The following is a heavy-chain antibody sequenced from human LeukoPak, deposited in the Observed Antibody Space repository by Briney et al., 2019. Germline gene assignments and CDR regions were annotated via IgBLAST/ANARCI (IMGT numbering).Heavy chain of an antibody. D-gene: IGHD1-26*01. CDR2: ISLNGGGT. V-gene: IGHV1-2*04. Sequence: ASVKVSCKASGYTLTGYSIQWVRQAPGQGLEWMGWISLNGGGTKYAQKFQGWVTMTRDTSISTAYMELSRLRSDDTAVYYCARGQVGATTTLDYWGQGTLVTVSS. CDR1: GYTLTGYS. CDR3: ARGQVGATTTLDY. J-gene: IGHJ4*02.